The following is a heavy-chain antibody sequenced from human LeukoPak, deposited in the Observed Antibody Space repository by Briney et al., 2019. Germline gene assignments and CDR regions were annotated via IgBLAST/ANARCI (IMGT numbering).Heavy chain of an antibody. CDR2: LYGGGST. J-gene: IGHJ1*01. V-gene: IGHV3-53*01. D-gene: IGHD3-22*01. CDR1: GFTVSNNY. Sequence: GGSLRLSCAASGFTVSNNYMTWVRQAPGKGLEWVSVLYGGGSTYYADSVKGRFTISRDNSKNTLYLQMNSLRAEDTAVYYCAKEEGYYYDSGGYYVEYFQHWGQGTLVTVSS. CDR3: AKEEGYYYDSGGYYVEYFQH.